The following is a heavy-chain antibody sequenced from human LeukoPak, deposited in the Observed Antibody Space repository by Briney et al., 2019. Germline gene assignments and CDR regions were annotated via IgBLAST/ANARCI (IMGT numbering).Heavy chain of an antibody. D-gene: IGHD2-2*01. CDR3: ARGGEVPAATHGVDY. J-gene: IGHJ4*02. CDR2: ISAYNGNT. V-gene: IGHV1-18*01. CDR1: GYTFTSNG. Sequence: GASVKVSCNASGYTFTSNGICWVRQAPAQGLEWMGWISAYNGNTNYAQKLQGRVTMTTDTSTSTAYMELRSLRSDDTAVYYCARGGEVPAATHGVDYWGQGTLVTVSS.